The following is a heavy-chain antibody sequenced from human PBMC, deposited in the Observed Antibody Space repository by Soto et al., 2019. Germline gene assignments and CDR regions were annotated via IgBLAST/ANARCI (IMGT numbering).Heavy chain of an antibody. V-gene: IGHV3-30-3*01. CDR3: ARDPKTSGGQHWAFNYFDS. J-gene: IGHJ4*02. Sequence: SLRLSCAASGFSFSTSPMHWVRQAPGKGPEWVALISYDGTNKFYADSVKGRFTISRDNSKSTLYLQVDSLRPEDAAVYYCARDPKTSGGQHWAFNYFDSWGQGTLVTVSS. CDR1: GFSFSTSP. D-gene: IGHD7-27*01. CDR2: ISYDGTNK.